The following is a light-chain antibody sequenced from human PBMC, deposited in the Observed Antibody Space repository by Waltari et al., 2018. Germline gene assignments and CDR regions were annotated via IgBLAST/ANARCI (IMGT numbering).Light chain of an antibody. J-gene: IGKJ2*01. V-gene: IGKV4-1*01. Sequence: DIVMTQSPDSLAVSLGERATINCKSSQSLLWSFNNNNYLAWYQQKPGQPPKLLVHWASTREAGVPDRFRGSGSGADFTLTISSLQAEDVAVYYCQQYYSTPPTFGQGTKLEIK. CDR1: QSLLWSFNNNNY. CDR2: WAS. CDR3: QQYYSTPPT.